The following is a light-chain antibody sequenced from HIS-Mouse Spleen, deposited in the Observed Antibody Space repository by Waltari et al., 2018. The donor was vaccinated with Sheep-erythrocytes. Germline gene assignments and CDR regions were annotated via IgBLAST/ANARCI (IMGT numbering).Light chain of an antibody. CDR1: QGISSY. J-gene: IGKJ2*01. V-gene: IGKV1D-8*02. CDR3: QQYYSFPPLMST. CDR2: AAS. Sequence: AIRMTQSPSLLSASTGDRVTISCRISQGISSYLAWYQQKPGKAPELLIYAASTLQSGVPSRFCGCGSGTDFTLSISSLQSQDFAAYASQQYYSFPPLMSTFGQGTKLEIK.